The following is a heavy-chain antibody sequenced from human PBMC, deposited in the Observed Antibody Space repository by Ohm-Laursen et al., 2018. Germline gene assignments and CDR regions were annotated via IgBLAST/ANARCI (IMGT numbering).Heavy chain of an antibody. V-gene: IGHV3-7*01. CDR1: GFSFTSSW. D-gene: IGHD3-16*01. CDR2: INPDASGK. Sequence: SLRLSCTASGFSFTSSWMTWIRQAPGRGLEWVATINPDASGKYYVDSVKGRFTVSRDNAKNSLYLQMNSLRAEDTAVYYCAKGLPLTPPYYYYGMDVWGQGTTVTVSS. J-gene: IGHJ6*02. CDR3: AKGLPLTPPYYYYGMDV.